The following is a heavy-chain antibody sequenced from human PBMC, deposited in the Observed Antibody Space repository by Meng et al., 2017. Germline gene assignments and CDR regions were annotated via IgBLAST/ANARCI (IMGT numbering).Heavy chain of an antibody. Sequence: VQLQESGPGLVTPSGTLSLTCTVSGGSISSYYWSWTRQPAGKGLEWIGRIYTSGSTNYNPSLKSRVTMSVDTSKNQFSLKLSSVTAADTAVYYCAGDYGDYRDWYFDLWGRGTLVTVSS. CDR2: IYTSGST. V-gene: IGHV4-4*07. CDR1: GGSISSYY. D-gene: IGHD4-17*01. J-gene: IGHJ2*01. CDR3: AGDYGDYRDWYFDL.